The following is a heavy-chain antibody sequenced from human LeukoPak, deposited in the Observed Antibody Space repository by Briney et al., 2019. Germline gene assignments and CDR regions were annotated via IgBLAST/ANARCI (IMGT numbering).Heavy chain of an antibody. D-gene: IGHD2-2*01. CDR3: ARGPALYCTSSSCLDGVD. V-gene: IGHV3-21*01. CDR2: ISSGGSYI. Sequence: GGSLRLSCAASGFTFSDYAMNWVRQAPGKGREWVSSISSGGSYISYADSVKGRFTVSRDNAKDALFLQMRSLRDEDTVVYYCARGPALYCTSSSCLDGVDWGQGTLVSVSS. J-gene: IGHJ4*02. CDR1: GFTFSDYA.